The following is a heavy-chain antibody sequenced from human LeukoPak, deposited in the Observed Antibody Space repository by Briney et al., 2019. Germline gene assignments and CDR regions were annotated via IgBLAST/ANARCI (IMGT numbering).Heavy chain of an antibody. CDR2: ILAGGTNT. CDR3: ATHQATGAHSKFDY. V-gene: IGHV3-23*01. Sequence: GGSLRLSCAASGFTFSNYAMTWVRQAPGKGQEWVSSILAGGTNTQYADSVKGRFTISRDNSKNTLYLQMNSLRAEDTALYHCATHQATGAHSKFDYWGQGTLVTVSS. D-gene: IGHD7-27*01. J-gene: IGHJ4*02. CDR1: GFTFSNYA.